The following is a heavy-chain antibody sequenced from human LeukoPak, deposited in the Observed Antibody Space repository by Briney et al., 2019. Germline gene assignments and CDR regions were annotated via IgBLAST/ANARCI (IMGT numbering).Heavy chain of an antibody. CDR2: IYSGGST. CDR3: ATAIAARPKGNFDY. V-gene: IGHV3-53*04. D-gene: IGHD6-6*01. Sequence: GGSLRFSCAASGFTVSSNYMSWVRQAPGNGLEWVSVIYSGGSTYYADSVKGRFTISRHNSKNTLYLQMNSLRAEDTAVYYCATAIAARPKGNFDYWGQGTLVTVSS. CDR1: GFTVSSNY. J-gene: IGHJ4*02.